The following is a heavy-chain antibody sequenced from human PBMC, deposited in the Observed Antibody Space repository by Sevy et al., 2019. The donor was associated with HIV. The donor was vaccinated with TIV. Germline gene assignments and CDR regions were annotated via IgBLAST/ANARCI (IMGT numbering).Heavy chain of an antibody. Sequence: ASVKVSCKASGYTFTSYAMNWVRQAPGQGLEWMGWINTNTGNPTYAQGFTGRFVFSLDTSVSTAYLQISSLKAEDTAVYYCARTLPPYYDFWCGYYTYYYGMDVWGQGTTVTVSS. CDR3: ARTLPPYYDFWCGYYTYYYGMDV. D-gene: IGHD3-3*01. J-gene: IGHJ6*02. V-gene: IGHV7-4-1*02. CDR1: GYTFTSYA. CDR2: INTNTGNP.